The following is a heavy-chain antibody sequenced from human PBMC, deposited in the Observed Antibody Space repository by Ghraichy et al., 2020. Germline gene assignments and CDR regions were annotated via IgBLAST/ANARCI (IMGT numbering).Heavy chain of an antibody. Sequence: GGSLRLSCAASGFTFSSYAMHWVRQAPGKGLEWVAVISYDGSNKYYADSVKGRFTISRDNSKNTLYLQMNSLRAEDTAVYYCARIRYSGSSRNAFDIWGQGTMVTVSS. CDR1: GFTFSSYA. CDR2: ISYDGSNK. V-gene: IGHV3-30-3*01. CDR3: ARIRYSGSSRNAFDI. D-gene: IGHD1-26*01. J-gene: IGHJ3*02.